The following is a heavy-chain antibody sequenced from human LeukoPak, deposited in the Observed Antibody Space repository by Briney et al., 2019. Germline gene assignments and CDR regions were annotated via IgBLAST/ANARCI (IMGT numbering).Heavy chain of an antibody. Sequence: GGSLRLSCAASGFTFSSYAMNWVRQAPGKGLEWASFMSSSGSYIYYADSVKGRFTISRDNAKNSLYLQMNSLRAEDTAVYYCARDLTTSMAYYFDCWGQGTLVTVSS. CDR2: MSSSGSYI. CDR3: ARDLTTSMAYYFDC. D-gene: IGHD5-18*01. J-gene: IGHJ4*02. V-gene: IGHV3-21*01. CDR1: GFTFSSYA.